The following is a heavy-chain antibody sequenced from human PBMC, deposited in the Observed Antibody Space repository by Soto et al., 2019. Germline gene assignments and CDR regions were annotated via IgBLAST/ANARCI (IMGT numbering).Heavy chain of an antibody. J-gene: IGHJ5*02. V-gene: IGHV1-18*01. D-gene: IGHD3-10*01. CDR1: GYTFTNYG. Sequence: GALVKVSCKASGYTFTNYGISWVRQAPGQGLEWKGWINTYNGNTNHAQKLQGRVTMTTDTSTSTTYMELRSLRSDDTAVYYCARGVGSGTYYNQYNWFDPWGQGTLVTVSS. CDR3: ARGVGSGTYYNQYNWFDP. CDR2: INTYNGNT.